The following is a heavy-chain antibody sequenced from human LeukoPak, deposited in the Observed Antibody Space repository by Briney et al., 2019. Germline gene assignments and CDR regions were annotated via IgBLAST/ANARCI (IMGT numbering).Heavy chain of an antibody. CDR3: ARDKIVGATHFDY. Sequence: GGSLRLSCAASGFPLSDYWMSWVRQAPGKGLEWVANIKQDGGEIYYVDSVKGRFTISRDNAKNSLYLQMNSLAAEDTAVYYCARDKIVGATHFDYWGQGTLVTVSS. CDR1: GFPLSDYW. CDR2: IKQDGGEI. D-gene: IGHD1-26*01. V-gene: IGHV3-7*01. J-gene: IGHJ4*02.